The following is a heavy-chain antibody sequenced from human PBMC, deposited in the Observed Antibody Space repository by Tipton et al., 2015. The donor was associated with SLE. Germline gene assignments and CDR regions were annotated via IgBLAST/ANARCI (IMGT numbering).Heavy chain of an antibody. CDR1: GGSISNFNYF. CDR2: IYNSGST. CDR3: ARGGGLR. J-gene: IGHJ4*02. Sequence: TLSLTCTVSGGSISNFNYFWGWVRQSPGKGLEWIGSIYNSGSTYYRPSLKSRVTISLDTSKNTFSLTLTSVTAADTGVYYCARGGGLRWGQGTLVTASS. D-gene: IGHD4-17*01. V-gene: IGHV4-39*07.